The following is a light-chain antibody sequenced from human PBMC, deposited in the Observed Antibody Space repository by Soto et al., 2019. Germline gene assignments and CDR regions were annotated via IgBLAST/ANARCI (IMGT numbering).Light chain of an antibody. CDR1: QSISSD. J-gene: IGKJ2*01. CDR3: QQTYSTPT. V-gene: IGKV1-39*01. CDR2: AAS. Sequence: DMQMTQSPSSLSASVGDRVTISCRASQSISSDLNWYQQKPGKAPKLLIYAASSLQSGVPSRFSGSGSGTDFTLTISSLQAEAFATYYCQQTYSTPTFGPGTKLEIK.